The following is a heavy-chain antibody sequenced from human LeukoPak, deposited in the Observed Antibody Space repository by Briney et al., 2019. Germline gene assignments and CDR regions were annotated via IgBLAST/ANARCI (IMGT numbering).Heavy chain of an antibody. V-gene: IGHV3-23*01. D-gene: IGHD5-18*01. Sequence: GGSLRLSCAASGFTFKTYSMSWVRQAPGKGLEWVSAISGGGSSTYYADSVKGRFTISRDNSKNTLYLQMNSLRAEDTAVYYCARDSVDTAMVPNYYFDYWGQGTLVTVSS. CDR1: GFTFKTYS. CDR3: ARDSVDTAMVPNYYFDY. CDR2: ISGGGSST. J-gene: IGHJ4*02.